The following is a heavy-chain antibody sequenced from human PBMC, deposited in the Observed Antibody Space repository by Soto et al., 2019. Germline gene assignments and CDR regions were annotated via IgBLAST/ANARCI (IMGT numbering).Heavy chain of an antibody. CDR1: GGSISSYY. CDR2: IYYSGST. V-gene: IGHV4-59*12. D-gene: IGHD2-8*02. Sequence: SETLSLTCTVSGGSISSYYWSWIRQPPGKGLEWIGYIYYSGSTNYNPSLKSRVTISVDSSKNQFSLKLSSVTAADTAVYYCARDKITGLFDYWGQGTLVTVSS. CDR3: ARDKITGLFDY. J-gene: IGHJ4*02.